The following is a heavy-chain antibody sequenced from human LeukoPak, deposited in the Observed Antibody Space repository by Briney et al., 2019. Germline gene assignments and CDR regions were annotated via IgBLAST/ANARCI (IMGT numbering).Heavy chain of an antibody. J-gene: IGHJ2*01. Sequence: PSETLSPTCTVSGGSISSYYWSWIRQPPGKGLEWIGYIYYSGSTNYNPSLKSRVTISVDTSKNQFSLKLSSVTAADTAVYYCAHSSGWEWYFDLWGRGTLVTVSS. CDR2: IYYSGST. D-gene: IGHD6-19*01. CDR1: GGSISSYY. V-gene: IGHV4-59*01. CDR3: AHSSGWEWYFDL.